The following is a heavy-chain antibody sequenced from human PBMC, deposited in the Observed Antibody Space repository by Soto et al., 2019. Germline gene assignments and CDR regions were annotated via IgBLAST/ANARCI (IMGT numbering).Heavy chain of an antibody. CDR2: ISSSASHI. Sequence: GGSLRLSCVGSGFTFSDFSINWVRQAPGKGLEWVASISSSASHIFYADSVRGRFTISRDNAENSVSLQMNSLTAEDTGVYYCVRYIVAPTAPPFDYWGHGTLVTVSS. D-gene: IGHD2-15*01. V-gene: IGHV3-21*03. CDR1: GFTFSDFS. CDR3: VRYIVAPTAPPFDY. J-gene: IGHJ4*01.